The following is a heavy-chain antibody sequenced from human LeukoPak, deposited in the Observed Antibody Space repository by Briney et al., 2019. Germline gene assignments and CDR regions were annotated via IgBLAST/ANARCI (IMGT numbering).Heavy chain of an antibody. V-gene: IGHV3-64*01. CDR3: ASLGRGYSYGSPGFDY. D-gene: IGHD5-18*01. J-gene: IGHJ4*02. CDR2: ISSNGGST. Sequence: GGSLRLSCAASGFTFSSYAMHWVRQAPGKGLEYVSAISSNGGSTYYANSVKGRFTISRDNSKNTLYLQMGSLRAEDMAVYYCASLGRGYSYGSPGFDYWGQGTLVTVSS. CDR1: GFTFSSYA.